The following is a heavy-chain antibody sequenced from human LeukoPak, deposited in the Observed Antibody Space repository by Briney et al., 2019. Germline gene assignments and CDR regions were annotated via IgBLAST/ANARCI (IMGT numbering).Heavy chain of an antibody. V-gene: IGHV3-66*04. Sequence: GGSLRLSCAPSGLIVSSNYMSWVRQAPGKGLEWVSLICRCGSTYYAGSVKGRFTISRDNSKNTLYFQMNSLRAEDTAVYYCARRYCSDGICSHYGFDIWGQGTMVTVSS. J-gene: IGHJ3*02. CDR2: ICRCGST. D-gene: IGHD2-15*01. CDR3: ARRYCSDGICSHYGFDI. CDR1: GLIVSSNY.